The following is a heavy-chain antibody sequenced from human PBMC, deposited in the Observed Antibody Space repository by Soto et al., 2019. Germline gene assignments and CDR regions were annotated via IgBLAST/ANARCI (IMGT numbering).Heavy chain of an antibody. Sequence: EVQLVESGGGLVQPGGSLRLSCAASGFTFSSYSMNWVRQAPGKGLEWVSYISSSSTIYYADSVKGRFTISRDNAKNSLYLQMNSLRDEDTAVYYCARDQLWYGDYDSWFDPWGQGTLVTVSS. CDR3: ARDQLWYGDYDSWFDP. V-gene: IGHV3-48*02. D-gene: IGHD4-17*01. CDR2: ISSSSTI. CDR1: GFTFSSYS. J-gene: IGHJ5*02.